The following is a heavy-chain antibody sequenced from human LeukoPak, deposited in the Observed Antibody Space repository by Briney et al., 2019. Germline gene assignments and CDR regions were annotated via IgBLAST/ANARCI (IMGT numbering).Heavy chain of an antibody. Sequence: GGSLRLSCAASGFTLSSYAMNWLRQAPGKGLEWVSSISGSGGSTFYTDSVKGRFTISRDNSKNTLYLQMNSLRADDTAVYYCTRSCRGYDFYYFDYWGQGILVTVSS. CDR3: TRSCRGYDFYYFDY. V-gene: IGHV3-23*01. CDR1: GFTLSSYA. CDR2: ISGSGGST. D-gene: IGHD5-12*01. J-gene: IGHJ4*02.